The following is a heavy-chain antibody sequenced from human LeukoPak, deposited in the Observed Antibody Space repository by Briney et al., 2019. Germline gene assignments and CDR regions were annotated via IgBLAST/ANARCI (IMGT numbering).Heavy chain of an antibody. V-gene: IGHV3-30*02. Sequence: GGSLRHSCAASGFTFSSYGMHWVRQAPGKGLEWVAFIRYDGSNKCYADSVKGRFTISRDNAKNSLYLQMNSLRAEDTAVYYCARHAYYDILTGYYYRYYYYMDVWGKGTTVTVSS. CDR3: ARHAYYDILTGYYYRYYYYMDV. CDR2: IRYDGSNK. J-gene: IGHJ6*03. CDR1: GFTFSSYG. D-gene: IGHD3-9*01.